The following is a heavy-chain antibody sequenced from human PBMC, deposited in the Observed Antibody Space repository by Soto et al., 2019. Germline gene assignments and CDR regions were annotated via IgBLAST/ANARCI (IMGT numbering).Heavy chain of an antibody. CDR1: GGSISSYY. CDR2: IYTSGST. Sequence: PSETLSLTCTVSGGSISSYYWSWIRQPAGKGLEWIGRIYTSGSTNYNPSLKSRVTMSVDTSKNQFSLKLSSVTAADTAVYYCARLGGDCSSTSCYSYYYYGMDVWGQGTTVTVPS. V-gene: IGHV4-4*07. D-gene: IGHD2-2*02. CDR3: ARLGGDCSSTSCYSYYYYGMDV. J-gene: IGHJ6*02.